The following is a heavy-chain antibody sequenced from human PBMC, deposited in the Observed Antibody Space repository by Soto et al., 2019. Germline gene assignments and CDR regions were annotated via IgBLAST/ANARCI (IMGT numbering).Heavy chain of an antibody. CDR3: ARSYGSGNYYGVPSNWFDP. V-gene: IGHV4-31*03. D-gene: IGHD3-10*01. CDR1: GGSIRSGTYY. CDR2: SYPSGST. Sequence: QVQLQESGPGLVKPSQTLSLTCTVSGGSIRSGTYYWNWIRQHPGKGLEWIGYSYPSGSTYYNPSLEGRVSISLDASKNNFSLKLSSVNAADTAVYFCARSYGSGNYYGVPSNWFDPWGPGTQVTVSS. J-gene: IGHJ5*02.